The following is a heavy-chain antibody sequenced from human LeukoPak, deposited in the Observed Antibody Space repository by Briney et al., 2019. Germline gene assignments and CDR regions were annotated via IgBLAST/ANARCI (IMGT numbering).Heavy chain of an antibody. V-gene: IGHV3-74*01. CDR1: GFTFSSYA. J-gene: IGHJ4*02. Sequence: GGSLRLSCAASGFTFSSYAMTWVRQAPGKGLVWVSRIKSDGSSTSYAESAKGRFTISRDNAKNTVYVHMNSLRDEDTAVYYCARGGRYAYFLDYWGQGTLVTVSS. D-gene: IGHD3-16*01. CDR3: ARGGRYAYFLDY. CDR2: IKSDGSST.